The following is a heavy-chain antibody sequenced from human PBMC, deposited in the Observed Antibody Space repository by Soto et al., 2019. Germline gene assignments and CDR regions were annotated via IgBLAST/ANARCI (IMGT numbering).Heavy chain of an antibody. J-gene: IGHJ4*02. D-gene: IGHD6-6*01. CDR2: IYYSGST. CDR3: ARGPIEGRAARPSYCFVY. Sequence: SETLSLTCTVSGGSISSYYWSWIRQPPGKGLEWIGYIYYSGSTNYNPSLKSRVTISVDTSKNQFSLKLSSVTAADTAVYYCARGPIEGRAARPSYCFVYWGQGTLVTVSS. V-gene: IGHV4-59*01. CDR1: GGSISSYY.